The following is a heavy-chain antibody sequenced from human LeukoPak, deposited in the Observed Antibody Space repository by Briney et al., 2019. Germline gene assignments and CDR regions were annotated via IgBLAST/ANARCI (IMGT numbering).Heavy chain of an antibody. CDR3: ARDTTVREFDY. D-gene: IGHD4-17*01. Sequence: GGSLRLSCAASGFTFSSYWMSWVRQAPGKGLEWVANIKQDGSEKYYVGSVKGRFTISRDNAKNSLYLQMNSLRAEDTAVYYCARDTTVREFDYWGQGTLVTVSS. CDR1: GFTFSSYW. J-gene: IGHJ4*02. V-gene: IGHV3-7*03. CDR2: IKQDGSEK.